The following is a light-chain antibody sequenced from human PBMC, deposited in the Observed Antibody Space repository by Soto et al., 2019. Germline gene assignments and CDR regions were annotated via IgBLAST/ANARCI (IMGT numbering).Light chain of an antibody. J-gene: IGKJ1*01. CDR1: QTISSW. Sequence: DIQMTQSPSTLSGSVGDRVTITCRASQTISSWLAWYQQKPGKAPKLLIYKASTLKSGVPSRFSGSGSGTEFTLTISSLQPDDFATYYCQRYSSYSEAFGQGTKVE. V-gene: IGKV1-5*03. CDR3: QRYSSYSEA. CDR2: KAS.